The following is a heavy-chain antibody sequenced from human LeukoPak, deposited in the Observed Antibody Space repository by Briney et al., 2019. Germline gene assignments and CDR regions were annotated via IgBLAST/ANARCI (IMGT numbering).Heavy chain of an antibody. J-gene: IGHJ4*02. CDR1: GGSISGYY. CDR3: ARGGVYSGYDLRGYYFDY. Sequence: SETLSLTCTVSGGSISGYYWNWIRQPPGKGLEWIGYIYYTGSTNYNPSLKSRVTISVDTSKNQFSLELSSVTAADTAVYYCARGGVYSGYDLRGYYFDYWGQGTLVTVSS. CDR2: IYYTGST. V-gene: IGHV4-59*01. D-gene: IGHD5-12*01.